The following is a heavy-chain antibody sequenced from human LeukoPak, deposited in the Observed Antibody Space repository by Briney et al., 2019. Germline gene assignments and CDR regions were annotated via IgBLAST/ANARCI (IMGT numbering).Heavy chain of an antibody. CDR2: IYYSGST. J-gene: IGHJ5*02. V-gene: IGHV4-39*07. CDR1: GGSISSSSYY. CDR3: ARGNGDYFLGWFDP. Sequence: PSETLSLTCTVSGGSISSSSYYWGWIRQPPGKGLEWIGSIYYSGSTYYNPSLKSRVTISVDTSKNQFSLKLSSVTAADTAVYYCARGNGDYFLGWFDPWGQGTLVTVSS. D-gene: IGHD4-17*01.